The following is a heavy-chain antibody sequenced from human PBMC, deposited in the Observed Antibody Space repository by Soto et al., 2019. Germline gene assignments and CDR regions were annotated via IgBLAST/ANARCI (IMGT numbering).Heavy chain of an antibody. Sequence: EVQLLESGGGLVQPGGSLRLSCAASGFTFSSYAMSWVRQAPGKGLEWVSAISGSGGSTYYADSVKGRFTISRDNSKNPLYLQMKSLRAEETAVYYCAKGGQQLGGGYFDYWGQGTLVTVSS. V-gene: IGHV3-23*01. CDR2: ISGSGGST. J-gene: IGHJ4*02. CDR3: AKGGQQLGGGYFDY. D-gene: IGHD6-13*01. CDR1: GFTFSSYA.